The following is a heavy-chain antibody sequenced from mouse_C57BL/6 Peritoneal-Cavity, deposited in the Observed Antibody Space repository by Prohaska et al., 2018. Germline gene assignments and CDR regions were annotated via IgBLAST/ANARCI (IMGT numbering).Heavy chain of an antibody. V-gene: IGHV12-3*01. Sequence: SLTSFLITSGYHSSWLRQSPCKPLEWMGYITHSGETFYNPSLQRPISITRETSKNQFFLQLNSVTTEDTAMYYCTGDQRKQWY. CDR3: TGDQRKQWY. CDR1: SFLITSGYH. J-gene: IGHJ1*01. CDR2: ITHSGET.